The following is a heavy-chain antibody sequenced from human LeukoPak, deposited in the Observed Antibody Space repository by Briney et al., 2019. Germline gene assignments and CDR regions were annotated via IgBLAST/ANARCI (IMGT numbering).Heavy chain of an antibody. CDR1: GGSISSYY. V-gene: IGHV4-59*01. CDR3: ARAELISFDWFTFDY. CDR2: IYYSGST. J-gene: IGHJ4*02. D-gene: IGHD3-9*01. Sequence: SETLSLTCTVSGGSISSYYWSWIRQPPGKGLEWIGYIYYSGSTNYNPSLKSRVTISVDTSKIQFSLKLSSVTAADTAVYYCARAELISFDWFTFDYWGQGILVTVSS.